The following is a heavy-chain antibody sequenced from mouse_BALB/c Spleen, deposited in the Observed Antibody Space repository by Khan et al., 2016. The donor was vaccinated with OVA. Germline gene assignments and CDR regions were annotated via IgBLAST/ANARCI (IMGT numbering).Heavy chain of an antibody. V-gene: IGHV3-2*02. D-gene: IGHD1-1*01. J-gene: IGHJ2*01. CDR3: ARGNYYGYYFDY. CDR1: GYSITSGYA. CDR2: ISYSGGT. Sequence: EVKLLESGPGLVKPSQSLSLTCTVTGYSITSGYAWNWIRQFPGNKLEWMGYISYSGGTSYNPSLKSRISITRDTSKNQFFLQLNSVTTEDTATYYCARGNYYGYYFDYWGQGIPLTVSS.